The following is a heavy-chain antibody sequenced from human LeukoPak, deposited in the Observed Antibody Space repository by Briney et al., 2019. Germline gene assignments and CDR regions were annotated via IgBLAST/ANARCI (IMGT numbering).Heavy chain of an antibody. CDR3: AKDTTVTTPYLGVDY. V-gene: IGHV3-23*01. J-gene: IGHJ4*02. CDR2: ISGSGGST. Sequence: PGGSLRLSCAASGFTFSSYAMSWVRQTPGKGLEWVSVISGSGGSTYYADSAKGRFTISRDNSKNTLYLQMNSLRAEDTAVYYCAKDTTVTTPYLGVDYWGQGTLVTVSS. D-gene: IGHD4-11*01. CDR1: GFTFSSYA.